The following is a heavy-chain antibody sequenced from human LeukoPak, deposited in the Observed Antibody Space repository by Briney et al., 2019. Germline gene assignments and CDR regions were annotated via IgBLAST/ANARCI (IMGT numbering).Heavy chain of an antibody. CDR1: GGSISSYY. Sequence: SETLSLTCTVSGGSISSYYWSWIRQPPGKGLEWIGYIYYSRSTNYNPSLKSRVTISVDTSKNQFSLKLSSVTAADTAVYYCARHSTGLGIVVVPANSYYYYYGMDVWGQGTTVTVSS. J-gene: IGHJ6*02. CDR2: IYYSRST. V-gene: IGHV4-59*08. CDR3: ARHSTGLGIVVVPANSYYYYYGMDV. D-gene: IGHD2-2*03.